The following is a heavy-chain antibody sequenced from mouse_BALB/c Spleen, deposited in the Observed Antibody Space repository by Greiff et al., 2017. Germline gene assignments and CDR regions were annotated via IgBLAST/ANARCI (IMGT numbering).Heavy chain of an antibody. V-gene: IGHV2-4-1*01. CDR1: GFSLTSYG. CDR2: IWSGGST. J-gene: IGHJ4*01. Sequence: QVQLKESGPGLVQPSQSLSITCTVSGFSLTSYGVHWVRQSPGKGLEWLGVIWSGGSTDYNAAFISRLSISKDNSKSQVFFKMNSLQADDTAIYYCARNGYYDYRNYAMDYWGQGTSVTVSS. D-gene: IGHD2-4*01. CDR3: ARNGYYDYRNYAMDY.